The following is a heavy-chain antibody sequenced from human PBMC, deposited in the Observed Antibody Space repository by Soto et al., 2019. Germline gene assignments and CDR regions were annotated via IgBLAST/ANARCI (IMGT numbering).Heavy chain of an antibody. J-gene: IGHJ3*02. V-gene: IGHV4-39*01. CDR2: IYYSGST. Sequence: QLQLQESGPGLVKPSETLSLTCTVSGGSISSSSYYWGWIRQPPGKGLEWIGSIYYSGSTYYNPSLKSRVTISVDTSKNQFSLKLSSVTAADTAVYYCARQTTNDGPVAGTHAFDIWGQGTMVTVSS. D-gene: IGHD6-19*01. CDR1: GGSISSSSYY. CDR3: ARQTTNDGPVAGTHAFDI.